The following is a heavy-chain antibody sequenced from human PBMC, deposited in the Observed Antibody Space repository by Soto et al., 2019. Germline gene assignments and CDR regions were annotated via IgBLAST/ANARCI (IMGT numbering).Heavy chain of an antibody. CDR1: GGSISSGGYY. CDR3: ARDNILGILYGGMDV. J-gene: IGHJ6*02. Sequence: PSETRSRAWTVSGGSISSGGYYWSWIRQPPGKGLEWIGYIYYSGSTYYNPSLKSRVTISVDTSKNQFSLKLSSVTAADTAVYYCARDNILGILYGGMDVWGQGTTVTVSS. CDR2: IYYSGST. D-gene: IGHD3-3*01. V-gene: IGHV4-30-4*01.